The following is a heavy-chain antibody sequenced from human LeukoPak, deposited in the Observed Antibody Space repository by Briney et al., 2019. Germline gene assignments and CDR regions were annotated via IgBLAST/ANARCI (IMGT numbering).Heavy chain of an antibody. V-gene: IGHV3-30*04. CDR3: ARDEGVYLDY. CDR2: ISYDGSNK. Sequence: GGSLRLSCAASGFTFSSYAMHWVRQAPGKGLEWVAVISYDGSNKYYADSVKGRFTISRDNSKNTLYLQMNSLRAEDTAVYYCARDEGVYLDYWGQGTLVTVSS. D-gene: IGHD6-13*01. CDR1: GFTFSSYA. J-gene: IGHJ4*02.